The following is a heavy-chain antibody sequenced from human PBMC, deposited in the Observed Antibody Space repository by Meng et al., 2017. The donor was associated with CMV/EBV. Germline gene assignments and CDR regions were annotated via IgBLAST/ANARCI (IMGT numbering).Heavy chain of an antibody. V-gene: IGHV1-69*05. CDR2: IIPIFGTA. D-gene: IGHD2-2*01. CDR3: ARAGWGLGYCSSTSCYGNWFDP. J-gene: IGHJ5*02. CDR1: YA. Sequence: YAISWVRQDPGQGLEWMGGIIPIFGTANYAQKFQGRVTITTDESTSTAYMELSSLRSEDTAVYYCARAGWGLGYCSSTSCYGNWFDPWGQGTLVTVSS.